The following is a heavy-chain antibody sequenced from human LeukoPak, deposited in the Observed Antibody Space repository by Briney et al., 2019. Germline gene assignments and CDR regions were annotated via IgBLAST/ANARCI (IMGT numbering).Heavy chain of an antibody. V-gene: IGHV4-59*12. Sequence: TSETLSLTCTVSGVSITSYYWSWIRQPPGKGLEWIGYIYYSGSTNYNPSLKSRVTISVDTSKNQFSLKLSSVTPEDTAVYYCARVLIAVAGDAFDIWGQGTMVTVSS. D-gene: IGHD6-19*01. CDR3: ARVLIAVAGDAFDI. J-gene: IGHJ3*02. CDR2: IYYSGST. CDR1: GVSITSYY.